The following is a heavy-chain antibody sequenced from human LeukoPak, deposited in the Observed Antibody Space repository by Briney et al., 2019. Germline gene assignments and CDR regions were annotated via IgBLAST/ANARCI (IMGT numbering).Heavy chain of an antibody. V-gene: IGHV4-59*12. CDR3: ARDYYGSGSLPLFDP. D-gene: IGHD3-10*01. CDR2: IYYSGST. Sequence: SETLSLTCTVSGGSISSYYWSWIRQPPGKGLEWIGYIYYSGSTNYNPSLKSRVTISVDTSKNQFSLKLSSVTAADTAVYYCARDYYGSGSLPLFDPWGQGTLVTVSS. CDR1: GGSISSYY. J-gene: IGHJ5*02.